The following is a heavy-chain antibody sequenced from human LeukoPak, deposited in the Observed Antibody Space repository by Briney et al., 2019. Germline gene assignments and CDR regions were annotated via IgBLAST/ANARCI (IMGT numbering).Heavy chain of an antibody. CDR3: ASSDFWSGYYTRFDY. CDR2: IYTSGST. Sequence: SETLSLTCTVSGGSISSGSYYWSWIRRPAGQGLEWIGRIYTSGSTNYNPSLKSRVTISVDTSKNQFSLKLSSVTAEDTAVYYCASSDFWSGYYTRFDYWGQGTLVTVSS. CDR1: GGSISSGSYY. D-gene: IGHD3-3*01. J-gene: IGHJ4*02. V-gene: IGHV4-61*02.